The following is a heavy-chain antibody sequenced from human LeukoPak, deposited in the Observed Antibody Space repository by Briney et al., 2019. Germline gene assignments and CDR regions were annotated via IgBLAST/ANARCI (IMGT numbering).Heavy chain of an antibody. V-gene: IGHV4-59*01. CDR1: GGSISNYY. CDR2: IYYSGYT. CDR3: ARTTTVRGTYYMDV. Sequence: SETLSLTCTVSGGSISNYYWNWIRQPPGKGLEWIGYIYYSGYTNYNPSLKSRVTISVDTSKNQFSLKLSSVTAADMAVYYCARTTTVRGTYYMDVWGKGTTVTISS. D-gene: IGHD3-10*01. J-gene: IGHJ6*03.